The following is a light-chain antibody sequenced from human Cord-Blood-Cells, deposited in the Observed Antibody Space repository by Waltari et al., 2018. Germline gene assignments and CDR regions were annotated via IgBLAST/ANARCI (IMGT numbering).Light chain of an antibody. Sequence: DIQLTQSPPTLSASVGDRVTITYPASQSISSWLTWYQQKPGKAPKLLIYKASSLESRVPSRFSGSGSGTEFTLTISSLQPDDFATYYCQPYNSYPYTFGQGTKLEIK. J-gene: IGKJ2*01. V-gene: IGKV1-5*03. CDR1: QSISSW. CDR3: QPYNSYPYT. CDR2: KAS.